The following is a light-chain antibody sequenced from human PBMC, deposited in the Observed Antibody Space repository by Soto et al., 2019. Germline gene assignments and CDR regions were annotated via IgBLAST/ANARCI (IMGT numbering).Light chain of an antibody. Sequence: EIVLTQSPATLSLSPGERATLFCRASQSVSSSYLAWYQQKPGQAPRLLIYGASNRAAGIPDRFSGSGSGTDFTLTISRLEPEDFAVYYCQQYASSLLTFGGGTKVDIK. CDR2: GAS. CDR3: QQYASSLLT. V-gene: IGKV3-20*01. J-gene: IGKJ4*01. CDR1: QSVSSSY.